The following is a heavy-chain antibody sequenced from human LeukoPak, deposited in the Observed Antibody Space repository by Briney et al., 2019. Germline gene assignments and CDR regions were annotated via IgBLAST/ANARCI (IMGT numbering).Heavy chain of an antibody. CDR1: GYTFTNYF. D-gene: IGHD1-26*01. CDR2: IDPNTGGT. J-gene: IGHJ4*02. CDR3: ASLYDIVGTTVDY. Sequence: ASVKVSCKTSGYTFTNYFIHWVRQAPGQGLEWMGRIDPNTGGTKSAKNFQGRVTMTRDTSISTAYMALSGLRSDDTAVYYCASLYDIVGTTVDYWGQGTLVTVSS. V-gene: IGHV1-2*06.